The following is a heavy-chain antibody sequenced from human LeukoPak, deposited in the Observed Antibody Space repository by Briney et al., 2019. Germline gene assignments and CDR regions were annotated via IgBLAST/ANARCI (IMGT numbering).Heavy chain of an antibody. J-gene: IGHJ4*02. CDR3: ARQISENNDY. Sequence: RPSETLPLTCSVSGVSISGSYWIWIRQSPGRGLEWIASIFYREGFSYGGTTFYNPSLESRVTISIDTSKNAFSLKLTSVTAADTAVYYSARQISENNDYWGQGTLVTVSS. CDR2: IFYREGFSYGGTT. CDR1: GVSISGSY. V-gene: IGHV4-59*04. D-gene: IGHD1/OR15-1a*01.